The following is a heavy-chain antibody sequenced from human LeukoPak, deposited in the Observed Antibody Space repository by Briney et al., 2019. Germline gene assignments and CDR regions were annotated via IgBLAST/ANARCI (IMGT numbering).Heavy chain of an antibody. CDR1: GFTFSSYG. CDR2: IWYDGSDK. Sequence: GGSLRLSCAASGFTFSSYGMHWVRQAPGKGLEWVAVIWYDGSDKYYADSVKGRFTISRENSKNTLYLQMNSLRAEDTAVYYCANSPDHLGFDYWGQGTLVTVSS. V-gene: IGHV3-33*06. J-gene: IGHJ4*02. CDR3: ANSPDHLGFDY.